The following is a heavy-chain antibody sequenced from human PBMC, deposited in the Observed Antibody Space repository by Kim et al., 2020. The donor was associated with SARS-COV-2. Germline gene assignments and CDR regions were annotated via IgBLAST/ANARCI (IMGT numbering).Heavy chain of an antibody. J-gene: IGHJ3*02. D-gene: IGHD6-19*01. V-gene: IGHV2-5*01. Sequence: PSLKGRLTITKDTSKNQVVLTMTNLDPVDTATYYCAHRPGSGWNRAAFDIWGQGTMVTVSS. CDR3: AHRPGSGWNRAAFDI.